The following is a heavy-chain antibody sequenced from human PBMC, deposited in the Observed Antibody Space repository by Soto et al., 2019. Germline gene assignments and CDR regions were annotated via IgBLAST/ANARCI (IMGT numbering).Heavy chain of an antibody. CDR2: IYYSGST. J-gene: IGHJ6*02. CDR3: ARGYCISTSCHEFPYYYYYGMDV. D-gene: IGHD2-2*01. V-gene: IGHV4-31*03. CDR1: GGSISSGGYY. Sequence: QVQLQESGPGLVKPSQTLSLTCTVSGGSISSGGYYWSWIRQHPGKGLEWIGYIYYSGSTYYNPSLKSRVTIAVDTSKNQFSLKLSSVTAADTDVYYCARGYCISTSCHEFPYYYYYGMDVWGQGTTVTVSS.